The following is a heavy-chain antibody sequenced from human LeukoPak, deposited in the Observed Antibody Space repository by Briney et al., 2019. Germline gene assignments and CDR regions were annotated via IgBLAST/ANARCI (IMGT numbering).Heavy chain of an antibody. CDR3: ARHGRGGYFDWLNYYYMDV. V-gene: IGHV4-34*01. J-gene: IGHJ6*03. D-gene: IGHD3-9*01. CDR1: GGSFSSYY. CDR2: INHSGST. Sequence: SETLSLTCAVYGGSFSSYYRNWIRQPPGKGLEWIGEINHSGSTNYNPSLKSRVTISVDTSKNQFSLKLSSVTAADTAVYYCARHGRGGYFDWLNYYYMDVWGKGTTVTISS.